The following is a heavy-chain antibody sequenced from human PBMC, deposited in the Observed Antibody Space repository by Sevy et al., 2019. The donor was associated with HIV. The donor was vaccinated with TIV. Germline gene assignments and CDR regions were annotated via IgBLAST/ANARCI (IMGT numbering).Heavy chain of an antibody. J-gene: IGHJ2*01. Sequence: GGSLRLSCAASGFTFSSYNMNWVRQAPGKGLEWVSSISSSSTYIYYADSVQGRFTISRDNAKNSLFLQMNSLRAEDTAVYHCAIDFGPGIAAAPDLWGRGTLVTVSS. V-gene: IGHV3-21*01. D-gene: IGHD6-13*01. CDR1: GFTFSSYN. CDR2: ISSSSTYI. CDR3: AIDFGPGIAAAPDL.